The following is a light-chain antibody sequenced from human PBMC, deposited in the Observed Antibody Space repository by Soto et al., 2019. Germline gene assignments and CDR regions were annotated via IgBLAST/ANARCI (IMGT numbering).Light chain of an antibody. Sequence: IQMTQFPSSLSASVGDRVTITCRAGQTVIRYLNWYQQKPGRAPNLLIYAVSNLQSGVPSRFSGSGSGTEFTLTIRDLQLEDFATYYCQQSYSTLFTFGPGTKVEIK. J-gene: IGKJ3*01. CDR3: QQSYSTLFT. CDR1: QTVIRY. CDR2: AVS. V-gene: IGKV1-39*01.